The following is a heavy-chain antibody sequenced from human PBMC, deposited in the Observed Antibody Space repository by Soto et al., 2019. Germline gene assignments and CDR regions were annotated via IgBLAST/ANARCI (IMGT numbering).Heavy chain of an antibody. CDR1: GGTFDNFI. CDR3: VRNGTYSTSLSLYSGMAV. V-gene: IGHV1-69*01. J-gene: IGHJ6*02. D-gene: IGHD1-26*01. CDR2: IVPMLGTP. Sequence: QVQLVQSGAEVKEPGSSVRVSCKASGGTFDNFIMNWVRQTPGQGLEWMGGIVPMLGTPTYAEKFKGRVTISATGSTSTMHMQVTSPRPEDTALYYCVRNGTYSTSLSLYSGMAVWGQGTTVTVPS.